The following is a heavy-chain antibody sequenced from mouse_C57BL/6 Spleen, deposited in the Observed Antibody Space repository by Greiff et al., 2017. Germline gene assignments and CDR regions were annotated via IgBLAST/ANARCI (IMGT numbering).Heavy chain of an antibody. CDR2: INSDGGST. CDR1: AYEFPSHD. J-gene: IGHJ3*01. V-gene: IGHV5-2*03. Sequence: EVKLVESGGGSVQPGESLKLSCESNAYEFPSHDLSWVRKTPEKRLELVAAINSDGGSTYYPDTMERRFIISRDNTKKTLYLQMSSLRSEDTALYYCARRGLYGNYFAYWGQGTLVTVAA. D-gene: IGHD2-1*01. CDR3: ARRGLYGNYFAY.